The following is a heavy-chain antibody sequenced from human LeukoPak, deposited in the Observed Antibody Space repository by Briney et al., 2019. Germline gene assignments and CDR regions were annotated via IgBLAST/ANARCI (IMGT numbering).Heavy chain of an antibody. J-gene: IGHJ4*02. D-gene: IGHD3-10*01. V-gene: IGHV3-23*01. CDR2: ISGGGDIT. CDR3: AREGYYGSGSPPSLYFDY. CDR1: GFNFANHA. Sequence: GGSLRLSCAASGFNFANHAMRWVRQAPGKGLEWVSAISGGGDITYYADTVTGRFTISRDNSRSTLYLQMNSLRAEDTAIYYCAREGYYGSGSPPSLYFDYWGQGTLATVSS.